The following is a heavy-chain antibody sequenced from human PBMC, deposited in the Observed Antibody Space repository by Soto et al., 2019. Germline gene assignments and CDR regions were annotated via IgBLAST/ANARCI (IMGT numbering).Heavy chain of an antibody. CDR3: ARRWGGNFDY. CDR1: GVSLSSYY. Sequence: SETLSLSCTVSGVSLSSYYWSWIRQPPGKGMEWIGYIYYSGSTNYNPSLKSRVTISVDTSKNQFSLKLSSVTAADTAVYYCARRWGGNFDYWGQGTLVTVSS. J-gene: IGHJ4*02. V-gene: IGHV4-59*01. CDR2: IYYSGST. D-gene: IGHD3-16*01.